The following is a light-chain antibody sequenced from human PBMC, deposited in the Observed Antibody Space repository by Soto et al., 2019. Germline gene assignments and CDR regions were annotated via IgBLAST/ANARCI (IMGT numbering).Light chain of an antibody. CDR3: QHRSSWPGA. J-gene: IGKJ3*01. V-gene: IGKV3-11*01. CDR2: DAS. Sequence: EVVLTQSPDTLSLSPGERATLSCRASQSVSSFLAWYQQKPGRAPRLLIYDASNMATGIPARFSGSGSGTDFTLTISSLEPEDFAVYYCQHRSSWPGAFGPGTKVDIK. CDR1: QSVSSF.